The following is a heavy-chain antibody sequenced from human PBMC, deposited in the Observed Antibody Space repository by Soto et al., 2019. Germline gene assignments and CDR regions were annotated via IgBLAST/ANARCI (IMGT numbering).Heavy chain of an antibody. J-gene: IGHJ4*02. Sequence: EVQLVESGGGLVKPGGSLRLSCVASGFSTTNAWMNWVRQAPGKGLEWVGRIKRKIDGETTDYAAPVKGRFTISRDDSKNMLYLQMNSLKADDTAVYYCATAVRGSAWSYWGQGTLVTVSS. CDR2: IKRKIDGETT. CDR1: GFSTTNAW. D-gene: IGHD6-19*01. CDR3: ATAVRGSAWSY. V-gene: IGHV3-15*07.